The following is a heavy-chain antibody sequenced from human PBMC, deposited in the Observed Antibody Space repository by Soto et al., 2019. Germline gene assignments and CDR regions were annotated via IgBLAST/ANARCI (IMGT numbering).Heavy chain of an antibody. V-gene: IGHV1-46*03. CDR2: INPSGGST. CDR3: AITMIPSSWFDP. J-gene: IGHJ5*02. D-gene: IGHD3-22*01. CDR1: GYMFTCYY. Sequence: GASVKASCKASGYMFTCYYMHWVQQAPGQGLEWMGIINPSGGSTSYAQKFQGRVTMTRDTSTSTVYMELSSLRSEDTAVYYCAITMIPSSWFDPWGQGTLVTVSS.